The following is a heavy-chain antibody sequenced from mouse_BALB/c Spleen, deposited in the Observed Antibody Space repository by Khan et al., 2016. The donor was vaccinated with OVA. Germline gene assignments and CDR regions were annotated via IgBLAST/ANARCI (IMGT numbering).Heavy chain of an antibody. V-gene: IGHV1-7*01. CDR1: GYTIINYW. J-gene: IGHJ2*01. Sequence: QLSGAELAKPGASVKMSCKASGYTIINYWILWVKQRPGQGLEWIGYINPSTGYTEYNQNFKDKATLTADKSSSTAYMQLSSLTSEDSAVYYCARRGLRWDFDYWGQGTTLTVSS. D-gene: IGHD1-1*01. CDR2: INPSTGYT. CDR3: ARRGLRWDFDY.